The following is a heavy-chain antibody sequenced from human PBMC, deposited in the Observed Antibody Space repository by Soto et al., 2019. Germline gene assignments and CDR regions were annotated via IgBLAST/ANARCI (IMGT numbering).Heavy chain of an antibody. CDR2: INHSGST. D-gene: IGHD3-10*01. J-gene: IGHJ5*02. CDR3: ARSGRITMVRGFDL. Sequence: PSETLSLTCAVYGGSFSGYYWSWIRQPPGKGLEWIGEINHSGSTNYNPSLKSRVTISVDTSKNQFSLKLSSVTAADTAVYYCARSGRITMVRGFDLWGQGTLVTVAS. CDR1: GGSFSGYY. V-gene: IGHV4-34*01.